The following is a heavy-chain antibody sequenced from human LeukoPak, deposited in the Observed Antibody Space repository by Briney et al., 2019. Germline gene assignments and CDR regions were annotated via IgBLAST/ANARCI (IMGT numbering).Heavy chain of an antibody. V-gene: IGHV4-59*01. D-gene: IGHD4-23*01. Sequence: SETLSLTCTVSGVSISTFYWSWIRQPPGKGLEWLGFIYYTGTNNYNPSLKSRLTISVDTSKNQFSLTLTSVTAADTAMYYCAREILNGGNYLFDHWGQGTLVTVSS. J-gene: IGHJ4*02. CDR3: AREILNGGNYLFDH. CDR2: IYYTGTN. CDR1: GVSISTFY.